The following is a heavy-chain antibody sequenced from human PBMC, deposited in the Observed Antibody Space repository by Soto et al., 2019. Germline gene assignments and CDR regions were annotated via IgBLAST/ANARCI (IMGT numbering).Heavy chain of an antibody. D-gene: IGHD1-26*01. J-gene: IGHJ4*02. CDR3: ARGTYRRKTDFEY. V-gene: IGHV3-11*01. CDR2: ISSSSGTI. CDR1: VFTFSDYY. Sequence: VGSLRLSCASSVFTFSDYYMTCIRHSPGSWLEWVSYISSSSGTISYANSVKGRFTISRDNAQNSLYLQMTSLRAEDTAVYYCARGTYRRKTDFEYWGQGTLVSGSS.